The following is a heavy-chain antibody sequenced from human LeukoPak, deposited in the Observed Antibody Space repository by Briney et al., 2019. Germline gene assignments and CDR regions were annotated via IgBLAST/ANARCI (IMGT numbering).Heavy chain of an antibody. J-gene: IGHJ4*02. CDR1: GFTFSTYW. Sequence: GGSLRLSCAASGFTFSTYWMSWVRQAPGKGLEWVANIQQDGIKKYYVDSVEGRFTISRENAKNSLYLQMNSLRAEDTAVYYCAKPDGTHYDFWSGYPDYWGQGTLVTVSS. CDR2: IQQDGIKK. V-gene: IGHV3-7*03. D-gene: IGHD3-3*01. CDR3: AKPDGTHYDFWSGYPDY.